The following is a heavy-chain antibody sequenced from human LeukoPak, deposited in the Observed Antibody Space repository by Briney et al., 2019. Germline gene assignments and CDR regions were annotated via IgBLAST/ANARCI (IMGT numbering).Heavy chain of an antibody. D-gene: IGHD3-22*01. CDR2: INDSGST. J-gene: IGHJ4*02. V-gene: IGHV4-34*01. CDR1: GGSFSGYY. Sequence: SETLSLTCAVYGGSFSGYYWSWIRQPPGKGLEWIGEINDSGSTNYNPSLKSRVTISVDTSKNQFSLKLSSVTAADTAVYYCARGLTPYYDSSGYFLYWGQGTLVTVSS. CDR3: ARGLTPYYDSSGYFLY.